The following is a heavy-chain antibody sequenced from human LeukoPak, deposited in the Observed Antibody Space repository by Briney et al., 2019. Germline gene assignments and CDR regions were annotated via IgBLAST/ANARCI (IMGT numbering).Heavy chain of an antibody. CDR2: IYYSGTT. CDR1: GGSITSGC. D-gene: IGHD3-22*01. V-gene: IGHV4-59*01. J-gene: IGHJ5*02. Sequence: SETLSLTCTVSGGSITSGCWSWIRQPPGKGLEWIGCIYYSGTTNHNPSLKSRVTISLDTSKSQFSLKLSSVTAADTAVYYCARDQNYYDGSGFSTWFDPWGQGTLVTVSS. CDR3: ARDQNYYDGSGFSTWFDP.